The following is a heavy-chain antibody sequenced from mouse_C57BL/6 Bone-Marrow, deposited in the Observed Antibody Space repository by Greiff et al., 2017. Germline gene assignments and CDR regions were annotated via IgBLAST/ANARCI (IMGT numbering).Heavy chain of an antibody. J-gene: IGHJ4*01. CDR2: IDPETGGT. V-gene: IGHV1-15*01. Sequence: VQLQQSGAELVRPGASVTLSCKASGYTFTDYEMHWVKQTPVHGLEWIGAIDPETGGTASNQKFKGKAILTADKSSSTAYMELRSLTSEDSAVYYCTRYLWYYAMDYWGQGTSVTVSS. CDR1: GYTFTDYE. CDR3: TRYLWYYAMDY.